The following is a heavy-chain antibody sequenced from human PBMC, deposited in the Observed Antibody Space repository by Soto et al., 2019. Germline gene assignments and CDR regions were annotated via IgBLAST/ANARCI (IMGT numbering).Heavy chain of an antibody. CDR3: ARGGPSYDFWSGYTDY. Sequence: PGGSLRLSCAASGFTFSSYWMHWVRQAPGKGLVWVSRINSDGSSTSYADSVKGRFTISRDNAKNTLYLQMNSLRAEDTAVYYCARGGPSYDFWSGYTDYWGQGTLVTVSS. CDR2: INSDGSST. D-gene: IGHD3-3*01. V-gene: IGHV3-74*01. J-gene: IGHJ4*02. CDR1: GFTFSSYW.